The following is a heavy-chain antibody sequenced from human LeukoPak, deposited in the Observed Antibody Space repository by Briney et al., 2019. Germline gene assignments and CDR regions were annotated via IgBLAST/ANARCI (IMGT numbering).Heavy chain of an antibody. Sequence: GGSLRLSCAASGFTFSSYAMSWVRQAPGKGLEWVSAISGSGGSTYYADSVEGRFTISRDNSKNTLYLQMNSLRAEDTAVYYCAKTRKPPGYCSGGSCYRYYFDYWGRGTLVTVSS. CDR3: AKTRKPPGYCSGGSCYRYYFDY. CDR1: GFTFSSYA. J-gene: IGHJ4*02. V-gene: IGHV3-23*01. CDR2: ISGSGGST. D-gene: IGHD2-15*01.